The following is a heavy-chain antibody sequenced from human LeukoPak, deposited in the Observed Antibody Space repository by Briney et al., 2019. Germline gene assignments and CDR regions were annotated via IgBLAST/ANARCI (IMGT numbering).Heavy chain of an antibody. Sequence: PSETLSLTCTVSGGSISSSSYYWGWIRQPPGKGLEWIGSIYYSGSTYYNPSLKSRVTISVDTSKNQFSLKLSSVTAADTAVYYCAGRFCGGDCYSKNHYFDYWGQGTLVTVSS. D-gene: IGHD2-21*01. CDR2: IYYSGST. V-gene: IGHV4-39*01. CDR1: GGSISSSSYY. J-gene: IGHJ4*02. CDR3: AGRFCGGDCYSKNHYFDY.